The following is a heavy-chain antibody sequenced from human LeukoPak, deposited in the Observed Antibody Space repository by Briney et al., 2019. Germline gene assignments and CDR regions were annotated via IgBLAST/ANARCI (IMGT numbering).Heavy chain of an antibody. J-gene: IGHJ3*02. V-gene: IGHV4-4*07. Sequence: PSETLSLTCTVSGGSISSYYWSWIRQPAGKGLEWIGRIYTSGSSNHNPSLKSRVTMSVDTSKNQFSLKLSSVTAADTAVYYCARDSVVVVAATIAHTDAFDIWGQGTMVTVSS. CDR3: ARDSVVVVAATIAHTDAFDI. CDR2: IYTSGSS. D-gene: IGHD2-15*01. CDR1: GGSISSYY.